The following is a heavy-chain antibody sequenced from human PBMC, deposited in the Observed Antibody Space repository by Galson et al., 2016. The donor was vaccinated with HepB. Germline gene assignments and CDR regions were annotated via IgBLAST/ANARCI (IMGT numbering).Heavy chain of an antibody. CDR2: IYYSGST. V-gene: IGHV4-31*02. CDR3: ARDGDGYNQFDY. D-gene: IGHD5-24*01. Sequence: GKGLEWIGDIYYSGSTNYNPSLKSRVTISVDTSKNQFSLKLSSVTAADTAVYYCARDGDGYNQFDYWGQGTLVTVSS. J-gene: IGHJ4*02.